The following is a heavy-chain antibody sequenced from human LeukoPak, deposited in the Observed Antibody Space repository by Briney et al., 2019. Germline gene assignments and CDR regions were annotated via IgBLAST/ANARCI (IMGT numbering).Heavy chain of an antibody. CDR3: AKGDFSGSFQTGFDY. V-gene: IGHV3-30*02. Sequence: GGSLRLSCAASGFTFSSYGMHWVRQAPGKGLEWVAFIRYDGSNKYYADSVRGRFTISRDNSKNTLYLQMNSLRAEDTAVYYCAKGDFSGSFQTGFDYWGQGTLVTVSS. CDR2: IRYDGSNK. J-gene: IGHJ4*02. CDR1: GFTFSSYG. D-gene: IGHD1-26*01.